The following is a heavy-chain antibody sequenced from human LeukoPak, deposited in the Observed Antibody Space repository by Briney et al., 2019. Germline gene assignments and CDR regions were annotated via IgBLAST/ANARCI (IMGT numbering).Heavy chain of an antibody. V-gene: IGHV3-21*06. CDR1: GFTFSGYS. CDR3: ARDRAVKARIGGMDV. CDR2: ISESSSHT. Sequence: GGSLRLSCEASGFTFSGYSMNWVRQAPGKGLEWVSYISESSSHTYNADSVKGRFTISRDNAKNSLYLQMNSLRVEDTGIYHCARDRAVKARIGGMDVWGQGTTVIVSS. D-gene: IGHD5-24*01. J-gene: IGHJ6*02.